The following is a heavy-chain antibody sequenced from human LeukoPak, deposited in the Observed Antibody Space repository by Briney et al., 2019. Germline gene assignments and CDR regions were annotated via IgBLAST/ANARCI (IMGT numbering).Heavy chain of an antibody. CDR2: ISAYNGNT. V-gene: IGHV1-18*01. CDR3: AREGTLYGATEYYFDY. CDR1: GYTFTSSG. Sequence: APVKVSCKASGYTFTSSGISWVRQAPGQGLEWMGWISAYNGNTNYAQKLQGRVTMTTDTSTSTAYMELRSLRSDDTAVYYCAREGTLYGATEYYFDYWGQGTLVTVSS. D-gene: IGHD4/OR15-4a*01. J-gene: IGHJ4*02.